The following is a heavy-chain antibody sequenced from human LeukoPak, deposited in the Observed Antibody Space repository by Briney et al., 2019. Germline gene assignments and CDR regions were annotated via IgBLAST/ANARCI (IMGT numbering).Heavy chain of an antibody. CDR2: INHSGST. CDR3: ARGQQLWGLNYYYYYMDV. V-gene: IGHV4-34*01. Sequence: PSETLSLTCTVYGGSFSAYYWSWIRQPPGKGLEWIGEINHSGSTNYNPSLKSRVTISVDTSKNQFSLKLSSVTAADTAMYYCARGQQLWGLNYYYYYMDVWGKGTTVTVSS. D-gene: IGHD6-13*01. CDR1: GGSFSAYY. J-gene: IGHJ6*03.